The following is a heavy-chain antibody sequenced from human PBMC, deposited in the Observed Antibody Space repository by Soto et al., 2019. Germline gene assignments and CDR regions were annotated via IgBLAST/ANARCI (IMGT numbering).Heavy chain of an antibody. CDR2: IYPGDCDT. CDR3: ARLMSGSSLPQRYYCDYYGMDV. D-gene: IGHD2-15*01. Sequence: GEALKISCNGSGYSFTSYWNSWGRAMPGKGLEWRVIIYPGDCDTRYSPSFEGPVTISADKSISLAYLQRSRLKASDTAMDYLARLMSGSSLPQRYYCDYYGMDVWGQGTTVTVSS. V-gene: IGHV5-51*01. J-gene: IGHJ6*02. CDR1: GYSFTSYW.